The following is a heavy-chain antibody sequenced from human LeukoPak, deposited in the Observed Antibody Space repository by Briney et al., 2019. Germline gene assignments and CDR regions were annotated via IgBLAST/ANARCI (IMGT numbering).Heavy chain of an antibody. J-gene: IGHJ5*02. CDR3: ARGALPAANWFDP. Sequence: GESLKISCKGSGYSFTSYWIAWVRQMPGKGLEWMGIIYPGDSDTRYSPSFQGQVTISADKSISTAYLQWSSLKALDTAMYYCARGALPAANWFDPWGQGTLVTVSS. D-gene: IGHD2-2*01. CDR2: IYPGDSDT. V-gene: IGHV5-51*01. CDR1: GYSFTSYW.